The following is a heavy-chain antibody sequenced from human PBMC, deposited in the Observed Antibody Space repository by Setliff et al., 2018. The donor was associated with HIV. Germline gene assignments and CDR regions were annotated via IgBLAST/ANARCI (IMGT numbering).Heavy chain of an antibody. J-gene: IGHJ6*03. D-gene: IGHD5-18*01. V-gene: IGHV3-7*05. CDR1: GLIFNDYW. CDR2: LNQDGINK. CDR3: VRVAYEYIYGYNNYYYMDV. Sequence: PGGSLRLSCAASGLIFNDYWMIWVRQPPGRGLEWVATLNQDGINKYYVDSVRGRFTISRDNARNSLSLQMNSLGADDTAVYYCVRVAYEYIYGYNNYYYMDVWGKGTTVNVSS.